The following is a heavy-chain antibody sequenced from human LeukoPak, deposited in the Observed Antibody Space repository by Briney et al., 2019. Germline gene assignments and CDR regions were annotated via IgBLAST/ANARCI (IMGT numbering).Heavy chain of an antibody. Sequence: ASVKVSCKASGYTFTSYGISWVRQAPGQGLEWMGWINPNSGGTNYAQKFQGRVTMTRDTSISTAYMELSRLRSDDTAVYYCARGGPRYCSGGSCYSSPYNWFDPWGQGTLVTVSS. J-gene: IGHJ5*02. V-gene: IGHV1-2*02. D-gene: IGHD2-15*01. CDR3: ARGGPRYCSGGSCYSSPYNWFDP. CDR2: INPNSGGT. CDR1: GYTFTSYG.